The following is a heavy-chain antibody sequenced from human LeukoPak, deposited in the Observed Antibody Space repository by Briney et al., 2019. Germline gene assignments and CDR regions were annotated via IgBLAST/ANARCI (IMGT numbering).Heavy chain of an antibody. J-gene: IGHJ4*02. CDR1: GFTFNSFA. CDR3: ATGELRYHY. Sequence: GGSLRLSCAASGFTFNSFAMTWVRQVPGKGLEWVSAVSVSDGGTNYADSVKGRFTTSRDNSKNTLYLQMNSLRVEDTAVYYCATGELRYHYWGQGTLVTVSS. V-gene: IGHV3-23*01. CDR2: VSVSDGGT. D-gene: IGHD3-10*01.